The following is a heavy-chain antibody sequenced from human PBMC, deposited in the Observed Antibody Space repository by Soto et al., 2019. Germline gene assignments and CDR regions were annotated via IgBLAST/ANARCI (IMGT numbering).Heavy chain of an antibody. CDR2: ISAYNGNT. CDR3: AREARGGNYLDYYYYSGMDV. J-gene: IGHJ6*02. V-gene: IGHV1-18*04. D-gene: IGHD4-4*01. Sequence: SVKVACKDSGYTFTGYGISWVRQAPGQGLEWMGWISAYNGNTNYAQKLQGRVTMTTDTSTSTAYMELRSLRSDDTAVYYCAREARGGNYLDYYYYSGMDVCGQGTTLTVSS. CDR1: GYTFTGYG.